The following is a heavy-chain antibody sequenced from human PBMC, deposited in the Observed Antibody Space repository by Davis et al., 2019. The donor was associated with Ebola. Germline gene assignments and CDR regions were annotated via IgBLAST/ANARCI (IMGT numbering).Heavy chain of an antibody. J-gene: IGHJ6*02. CDR3: ARERRRVDTGDYGPLAGVYYYDGMDV. CDR2: IYSGGST. CDR1: GLTFSSSV. D-gene: IGHD4-17*01. V-gene: IGHV3-53*01. Sequence: GGSLRLSCAASGLTFSSSVMSWVRQAPGKGLEWVSVIYSGGSTYYADSVKGRFTISRDNSKNTLYFQMNSLRAEDTAVYYCARERRRVDTGDYGPLAGVYYYDGMDVWGQGTTVTVSS.